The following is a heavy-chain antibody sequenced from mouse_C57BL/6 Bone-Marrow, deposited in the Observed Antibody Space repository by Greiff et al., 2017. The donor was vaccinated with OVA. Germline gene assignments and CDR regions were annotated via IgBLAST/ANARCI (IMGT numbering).Heavy chain of an antibody. V-gene: IGHV14-1*01. CDR3: TWGSRRASIAY. CDR2: IDPEDGDT. Sequence: VQLKQSGAELVRPGASVKLSCTASGFNIKDYYMHWVKQRPEQGLEWIGRIDPEDGDTEYAPKFQGKATMTADTSSNTAYLQLSSLTSEDTAVYYCTWGSRRASIAYWGQGTLVTVSA. CDR1: GFNIKDYY. J-gene: IGHJ3*01. D-gene: IGHD1-1*01.